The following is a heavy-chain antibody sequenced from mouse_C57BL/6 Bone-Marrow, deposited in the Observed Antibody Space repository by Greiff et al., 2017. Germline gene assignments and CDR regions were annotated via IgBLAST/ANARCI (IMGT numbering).Heavy chain of an antibody. Sequence: EVQLQQSGAELVRPGASVKLSCTASGFNIKDDYMHWVKQRPEQGLEWIGWIDPENGDTEYASKFQGKATITADTSSNTAYLQLSSLPSEDTAVYYCTTPAWFAYWGQGTLVTVSA. CDR3: TTPAWFAY. CDR1: GFNIKDDY. CDR2: IDPENGDT. J-gene: IGHJ3*01. V-gene: IGHV14-4*01.